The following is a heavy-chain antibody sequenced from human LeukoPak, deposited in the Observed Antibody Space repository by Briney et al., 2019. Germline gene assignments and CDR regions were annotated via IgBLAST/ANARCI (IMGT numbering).Heavy chain of an antibody. V-gene: IGHV6-1*01. CDR2: TYYRSKWYN. J-gene: IGHJ6*03. Sequence: SQTLSLTCAISGDSVSSNSAAWNWIRQSPSRGLEWLGRTYYRSKWYNDYAVSVKSRITINPDTSKNQFSLQLSSVTAADTAVYYCAREGRYRYGYNEYHSYMDIWGKGTTVTVSS. D-gene: IGHD5-24*01. CDR3: AREGRYRYGYNEYHSYMDI. CDR1: GDSVSSNSAA.